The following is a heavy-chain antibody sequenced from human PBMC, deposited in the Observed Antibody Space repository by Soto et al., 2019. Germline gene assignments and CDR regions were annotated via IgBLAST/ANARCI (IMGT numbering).Heavy chain of an antibody. V-gene: IGHV2-5*02. J-gene: IGHJ4*02. D-gene: IGHD4-17*01. CDR1: GFSLSTNGVG. CDR3: ARRREETYARDY. CDR2: IYWDGDK. Sequence: QITLKESGPTLVKPTQTLTLTCTFSGFSLSTNGVGVGWIRQPPGKALEWLALIYWDGDKRYSPSLRTRLTLTKDNSTNHAVLTHTNTHPVDTATDYCARRREETYARDYWGQGTLVTVAS.